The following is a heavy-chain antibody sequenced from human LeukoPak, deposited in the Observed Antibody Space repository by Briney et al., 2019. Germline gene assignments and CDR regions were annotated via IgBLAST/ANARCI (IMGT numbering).Heavy chain of an antibody. CDR1: GFTFSSYD. J-gene: IGHJ6*02. Sequence: PGGSLRLSCAASGFTFSSYDMHWVRQATGKGLEWVSAIGTAGDTYYPGSVKGRFTISRENAKNSLYLQMNSLRAGDTAVYYCARAGEGDYYYSMDVWGQGTTVTVSS. CDR3: ARAGEGDYYYSMDV. D-gene: IGHD3-16*01. CDR2: IGTAGDT. V-gene: IGHV3-13*04.